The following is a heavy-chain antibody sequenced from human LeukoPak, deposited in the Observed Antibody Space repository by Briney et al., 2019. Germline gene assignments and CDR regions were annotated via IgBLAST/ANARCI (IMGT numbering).Heavy chain of an antibody. CDR3: AKDAYYDDVWGVFGY. D-gene: IGHD3-16*01. CDR1: GFTFSSYA. CDR2: VSGSGGST. V-gene: IGHV3-23*01. Sequence: GGCLRLSRAASGFTFSSYAMSWVRQAPGKGLEWVSVVSGSGGSTFNADYVKGGLTISRGNYKNTLYLQMNSLRAEDTAVYYCAKDAYYDDVWGVFGYWGQGTLVTVSS. J-gene: IGHJ4*02.